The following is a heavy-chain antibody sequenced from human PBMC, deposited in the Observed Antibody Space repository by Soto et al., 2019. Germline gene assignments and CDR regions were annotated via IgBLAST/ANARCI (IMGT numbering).Heavy chain of an antibody. CDR3: ARESEDLSSNLDY. CDR2: ISSTTNYI. V-gene: IGHV3-21*06. J-gene: IGHJ4*02. Sequence: GGSLRLSCAASGFTFTRYSMNWVRQAPGKGLEWVASISSTTNYIYYGESLKGRLTISRDNAKNSMYLQMNTLRAEDTAVYYCARESEDLSSNLDYWGQGTLVT. CDR1: GFTFTRYS.